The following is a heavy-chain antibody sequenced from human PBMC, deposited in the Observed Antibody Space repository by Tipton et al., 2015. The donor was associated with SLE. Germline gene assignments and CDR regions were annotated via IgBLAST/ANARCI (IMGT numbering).Heavy chain of an antibody. J-gene: IGHJ6*02. CDR3: ARHHGSGWLYGLDV. V-gene: IGHV4-38-2*01. D-gene: IGHD6-19*01. Sequence: TLSLTCLVSSYSISSGYYWGWIRQPPGKGLEWIGSIYHSGSTYYNPSLKSRVTISVDTSKNQFSLKLSSGTAADTAVYYCARHHGSGWLYGLDVWGQGTTVTVSS. CDR2: IYHSGST. CDR1: SYSISSGYY.